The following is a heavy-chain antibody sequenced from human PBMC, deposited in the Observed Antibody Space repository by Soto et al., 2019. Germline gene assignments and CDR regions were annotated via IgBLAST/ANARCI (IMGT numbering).Heavy chain of an antibody. V-gene: IGHV3-53*01. CDR3: ARGGTFGVVTCFFDY. D-gene: IGHD3-3*01. CDR1: GFTVSSNY. J-gene: IGHJ4*02. CDR2: IFGGGST. Sequence: EVQLVESGGGLIQPGGSLRLSCAASGFTVSSNYMNWVRQAPGKGLEWVSVIFGGGSTFYADSVKGRFTISRDNSKNTVYLQMNSLRVEDTAVYYCARGGTFGVVTCFFDYWGQGTLVTVSS.